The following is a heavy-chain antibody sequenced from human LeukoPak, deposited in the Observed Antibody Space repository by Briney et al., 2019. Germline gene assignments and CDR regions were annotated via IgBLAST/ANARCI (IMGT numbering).Heavy chain of an antibody. D-gene: IGHD6-13*01. V-gene: IGHV6-1*01. CDR2: TYYRCKWYN. Sequence: SQTLSLTCASSGDSVSSNSGAWKWIRQSPSGGLEWLGRTYYRCKWYNDYAVSVKSRITINPDTSKNQYSLQLNSVTPEDTAVYYCAREGSSWYLEFDYWGQGTLVTVSS. CDR3: AREGSSWYLEFDY. J-gene: IGHJ4*02. CDR1: GDSVSSNSGA.